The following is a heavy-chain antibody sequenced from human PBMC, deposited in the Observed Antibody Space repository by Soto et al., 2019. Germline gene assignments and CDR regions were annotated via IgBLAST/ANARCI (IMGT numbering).Heavy chain of an antibody. V-gene: IGHV3-74*01. CDR1: GFTLSSYW. CDR2: INSDGSST. Sequence: GSLRLSCAASGFTLSSYWMHWVRQAPGKGLVWVSRINSDGSSTSYADSVKGRFTISRDNAKNTLYLQMNSLRAEDTAVYYCAREAPGGYYYYGMDVWGQGTTVTVSS. CDR3: AREAPGGYYYYGMDV. J-gene: IGHJ6*02. D-gene: IGHD3-10*01.